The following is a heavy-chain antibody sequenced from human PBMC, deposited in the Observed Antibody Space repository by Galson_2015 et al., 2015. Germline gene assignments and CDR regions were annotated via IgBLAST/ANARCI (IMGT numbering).Heavy chain of an antibody. CDR3: ARDAILGEPLGY. CDR1: GFTVSSNY. CDR2: ISSSSSYI. D-gene: IGHD1-26*01. V-gene: IGHV3-21*01. Sequence: GSLRLSCAASGFTVSSNYMSWVRQAPGKGLEWVSSISSSSSYIYYADSVKGRFTISRDNAKNSLYLQMNSLRAEDTAVYYCARDAILGEPLGYWGQGTLVTVSS. J-gene: IGHJ4*02.